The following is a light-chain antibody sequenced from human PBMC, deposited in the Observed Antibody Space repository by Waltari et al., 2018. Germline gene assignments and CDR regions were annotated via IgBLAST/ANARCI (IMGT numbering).Light chain of an antibody. Sequence: QSALTQPASMSGSPGQSITISCTGTSSDVEGFNFFSWYQQYPAKAPKLIVYVVGNRHSGVCHRFSGARSDNTASLTISGLQAEDEADYYCSSYTSFNTRFGGGTKLTVL. V-gene: IGLV2-14*03. CDR2: VVG. J-gene: IGLJ2*01. CDR1: SSDVEGFNF. CDR3: SSYTSFNTR.